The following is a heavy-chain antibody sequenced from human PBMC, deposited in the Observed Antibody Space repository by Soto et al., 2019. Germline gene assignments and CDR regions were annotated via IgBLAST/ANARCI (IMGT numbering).Heavy chain of an antibody. CDR3: VRGELELQGDDAFDI. J-gene: IGHJ3*02. V-gene: IGHV3-30*04. CDR1: GFTFSSYA. D-gene: IGHD1-7*01. Sequence: GGSLRLSCAASGFTFSSYAMQWVRQAPGKGLEWVAVISYNGWNKYYADSVEGRFTVSRDNSKNTLYLQMNSLRPEDTAVYYCVRGELELQGDDAFDIWGQGTMVTVSS. CDR2: ISYNGWNK.